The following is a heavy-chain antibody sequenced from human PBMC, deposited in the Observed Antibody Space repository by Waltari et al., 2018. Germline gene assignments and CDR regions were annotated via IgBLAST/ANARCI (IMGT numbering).Heavy chain of an antibody. D-gene: IGHD6-19*01. J-gene: IGHJ4*02. CDR2: IYSGDSET. CDR3: ARGPGVAGTPVDY. V-gene: IGHV5-51*01. Sequence: EVRLVQSGAEVKKPGESLRTPCQGSGYIFSSYWIAWVPQMPGKGLEWMGIIYSGDSETRYSPSFQGQVTISADKSVNTAYLQWSSLKASDTAMYYCARGPGVAGTPVDYWGQGTLVTVSS. CDR1: GYIFSSYW.